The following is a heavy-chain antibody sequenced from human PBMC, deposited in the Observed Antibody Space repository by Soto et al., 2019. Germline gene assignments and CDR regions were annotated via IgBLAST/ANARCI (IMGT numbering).Heavy chain of an antibody. CDR1: GFTFSSYA. CDR2: ISGSGGST. CDR3: ARDSSSRMLKFGGVIVPQFDT. V-gene: IGHV3-23*01. D-gene: IGHD3-16*02. J-gene: IGHJ5*02. Sequence: GGSLRLSCAASGFTFSSYAMSWVRQAPGKGLEWVSAISGSGGSTYYAGSVKGRFTISRDNSKNTLYLQMNSLRAEDTAVYYCARDSSSRMLKFGGVIVPQFDTWGQGTLVTVSS.